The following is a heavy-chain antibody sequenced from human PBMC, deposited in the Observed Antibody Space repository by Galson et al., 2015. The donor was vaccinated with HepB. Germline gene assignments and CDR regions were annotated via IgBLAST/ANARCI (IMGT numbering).Heavy chain of an antibody. Sequence: SLRLSCAASGFIFSDSAMHWVRQASGKGLEWVGRIRSKPKGYATEYSPSLKGRFTISRDDSKDTAYLHMNSLESEDTAVYYCTRHEYDFWTGKIPAADAFDIWGQGTLVAVSS. V-gene: IGHV3-73*01. CDR1: GFIFSDSA. CDR2: IRSKPKGYAT. J-gene: IGHJ3*02. CDR3: TRHEYDFWTGKIPAADAFDI. D-gene: IGHD3-3*01.